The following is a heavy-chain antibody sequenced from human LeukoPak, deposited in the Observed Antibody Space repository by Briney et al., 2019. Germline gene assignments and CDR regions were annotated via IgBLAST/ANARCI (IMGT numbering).Heavy chain of an antibody. CDR1: GFTLSSYA. J-gene: IGHJ2*01. V-gene: IGHV3-23*01. CDR3: AKGRDTSPYWYFDL. Sequence: GGSLRLSCAASGFTLSSYAMIWVRQAPGKGLEWVSGISAVGGNTYYADSVKGRFTISRDTSKNPLYLQMNSLRAEDTAVYYCAKGRDTSPYWYFDLWGHGTLVTVSS. CDR2: ISAVGGNT. D-gene: IGHD2-2*01.